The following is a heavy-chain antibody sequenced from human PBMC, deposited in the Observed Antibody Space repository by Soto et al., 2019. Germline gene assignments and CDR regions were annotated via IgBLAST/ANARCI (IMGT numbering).Heavy chain of an antibody. CDR3: ARVDHCSSTNCYIENWFDP. V-gene: IGHV1-2*02. D-gene: IGHD2-2*02. Sequence: QVQLVQSGAEVKKPGASVKVSCKASGYTFTGYYMHWVRQAPGQGLEWMGWINPNSGGTNYAQKCEGRVTMTRDTSISTAYMELSRLRSDDTAVYYCARVDHCSSTNCYIENWFDPWGQGTLVTVSS. J-gene: IGHJ5*02. CDR2: INPNSGGT. CDR1: GYTFTGYY.